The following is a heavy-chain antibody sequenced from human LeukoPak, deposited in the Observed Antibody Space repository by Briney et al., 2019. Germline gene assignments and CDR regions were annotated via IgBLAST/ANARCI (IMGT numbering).Heavy chain of an antibody. V-gene: IGHV1-2*02. CDR1: GYTFTVYY. CDR2: INPNSGGT. J-gene: IGHJ4*02. CDR3: AGVYSSGWYYFDY. Sequence: GASVTVSFKASGYTFTVYYMHWVGQAPGQGLEWMGWINPNSGGTNYAQKFQGRVTMPRDTSISTAYMELSRLRSDDTAVYYCAGVYSSGWYYFDYWGQGTLVTVSS. D-gene: IGHD6-19*01.